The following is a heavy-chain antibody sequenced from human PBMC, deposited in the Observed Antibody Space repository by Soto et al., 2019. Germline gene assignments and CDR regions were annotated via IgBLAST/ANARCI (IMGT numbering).Heavy chain of an antibody. D-gene: IGHD1-26*01. CDR3: AKAVGPLAPSSRVFDC. J-gene: IGHJ4*02. Sequence: VQVLESGGGLVQPGGSLRLSCAGSGFTFSNSAMNWVRQVPGKELEWVSIISGGGDSIYYADSVKGRFSISRDNSKNIVYLQMSSLRADDTAVYFCAKAVGPLAPSSRVFDCWGQGTLVTVSS. CDR2: ISGGGDSI. V-gene: IGHV3-23*01. CDR1: GFTFSNSA.